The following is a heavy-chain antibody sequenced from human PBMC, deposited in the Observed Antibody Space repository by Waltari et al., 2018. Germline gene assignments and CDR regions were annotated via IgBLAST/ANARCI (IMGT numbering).Heavy chain of an antibody. J-gene: IGHJ5*02. CDR1: GFTFSNYW. CDR3: SVSLNH. CDR2: INQDGSES. V-gene: IGHV3-7*01. Sequence: EVQLVESGGGLVQPGGSLRLSCAASGFTFSNYWMDWVRQAPGKWLEWVANINQDGSESHYVDSVKGRFTISRDNAQNLLYLQINSLRDEDTAVYYCSVSLNHWGQGTLVTVSS.